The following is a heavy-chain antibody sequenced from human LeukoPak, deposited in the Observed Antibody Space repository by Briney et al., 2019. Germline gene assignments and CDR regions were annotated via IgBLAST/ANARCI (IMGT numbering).Heavy chain of an antibody. Sequence: ASVKVSCKASGYTFTGYYMHWVRHAPGQGLEWMGWISAYNGNTNYAQKLQGRVTMTTDTSTSTAYMELRSLRSDDTAVYYCARAAIFGVVMGVWGKGTTVTVSS. J-gene: IGHJ6*04. CDR3: ARAAIFGVVMGV. D-gene: IGHD3-3*01. CDR2: ISAYNGNT. CDR1: GYTFTGYY. V-gene: IGHV1-18*04.